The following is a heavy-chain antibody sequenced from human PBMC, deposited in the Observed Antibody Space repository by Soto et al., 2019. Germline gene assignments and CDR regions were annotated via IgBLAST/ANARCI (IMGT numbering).Heavy chain of an antibody. V-gene: IGHV1-2*02. J-gene: IGHJ4*02. D-gene: IGHD3-10*01. CDR3: ARAVHTMIQGVRFRVDQ. Sequence: ASVKVACKASGYTFTAYYIHWVRQAPGQGLEWMGWINPNGGGTKYAQKFQGRVTMTRDTSINTAYMELTRLTSDDTAVYYCARAVHTMIQGVRFRVDQWGQGTLVTVSS. CDR2: INPNGGGT. CDR1: GYTFTAYY.